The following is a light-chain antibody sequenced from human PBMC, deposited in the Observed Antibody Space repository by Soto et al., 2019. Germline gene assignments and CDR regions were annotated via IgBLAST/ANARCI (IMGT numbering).Light chain of an antibody. CDR3: QQYGSSPPIT. V-gene: IGKV3-20*01. CDR1: QSVSSN. J-gene: IGKJ5*01. CDR2: GAS. Sequence: EIVMTQSPATLSVSPGESATLSCRASQSVSSNLAWHQQKPGQAPRILIYGASSRATGIPDRFSGSGSGTDFTLTISRLEPEDFAVYYCQQYGSSPPITFGQGTRLEIK.